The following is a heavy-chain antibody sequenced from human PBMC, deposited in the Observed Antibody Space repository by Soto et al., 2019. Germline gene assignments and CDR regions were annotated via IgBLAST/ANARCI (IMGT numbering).Heavy chain of an antibody. V-gene: IGHV1-69*12. CDR3: ASDRGPCSGYCPYRFDP. CDR2: IIPSFGTA. J-gene: IGHJ5*02. CDR1: GGTFSSYA. D-gene: IGHD3-22*01. Sequence: QVQLVQSGAEVKKPGSSVKVSCKASGGTFSSYAISWVRQAPGQGLEWMGEIIPSFGTANYAQKLQGRVTITAEESTSTAYRELSSLRSEETAVYYCASDRGPCSGYCPYRFDPWGQGTLVTVSS.